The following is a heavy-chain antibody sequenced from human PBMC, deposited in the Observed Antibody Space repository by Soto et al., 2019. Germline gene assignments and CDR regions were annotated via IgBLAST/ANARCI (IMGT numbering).Heavy chain of an antibody. D-gene: IGHD3-10*01. J-gene: IGHJ6*03. CDR3: AKASFIDYGSGSYMDLYYYYMDV. CDR2: IYYSGST. Sequence: QVQLQESGPGLVKPSQTLSLTCTVSGGSISSGGYYWSWIRQHPGKGLEWIGYIYYSGSTYYNPSLKSRVTISVDTSKNQFSLKLSSVTAADTAVYYCAKASFIDYGSGSYMDLYYYYMDVWGKGTTVTVSS. CDR1: GGSISSGGYY. V-gene: IGHV4-31*03.